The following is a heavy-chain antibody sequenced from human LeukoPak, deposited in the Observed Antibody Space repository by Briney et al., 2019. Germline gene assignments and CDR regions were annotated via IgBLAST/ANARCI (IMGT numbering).Heavy chain of an antibody. CDR2: INPSGGST. V-gene: IGHV1-46*01. CDR1: GYTFTSYY. D-gene: IGHD3-22*01. J-gene: IGHJ4*02. CDR3: ARGGSVIVVVIDFDY. Sequence: ASVKVSCKASGYTFTSYYMHWVRQAPGQGLDWMGIINPSGGSTSYAQKFQGRVTMTRDTSTSTVYMELSSLSSEDTAVYYCARGGSVIVVVIDFDYWGQGTLVTVSS.